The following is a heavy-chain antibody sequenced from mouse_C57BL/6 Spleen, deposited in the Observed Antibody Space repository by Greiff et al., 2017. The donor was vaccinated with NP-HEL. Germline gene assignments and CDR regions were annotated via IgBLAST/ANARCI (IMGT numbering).Heavy chain of an antibody. CDR2: IYPGSGST. Sequence: VQLQQPGAELVKPGASVKMSCKASGYTFTSYWITWVKQRPGQGLEWIGDIYPGSGSTNYTEKFKSKATMTVDTSSITAYMQLSSLTSEDSAVYYCARRGWLLRDASDYWGQGTSVTVSS. CDR3: ARRGWLLRDASDY. V-gene: IGHV1-55*01. CDR1: GYTFTSYW. D-gene: IGHD2-3*01. J-gene: IGHJ4*01.